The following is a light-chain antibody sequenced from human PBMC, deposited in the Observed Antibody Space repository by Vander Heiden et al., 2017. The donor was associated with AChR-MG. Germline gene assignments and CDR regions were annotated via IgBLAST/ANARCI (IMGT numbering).Light chain of an antibody. CDR3: QQYDDLPSYT. CDR1: QDISNS. V-gene: IGKV1-33*01. CDR2: DAS. J-gene: IGKJ2*01. Sequence: DIQMTQSPSSLSASVGDRVTITCQASQDISNSLNWYQQKPGKAPKLLIYDASNLETVVPSRFSGSGSGTDFTFSITSLQPEDIATYYCQQYDDLPSYTFGQGTKLEIK.